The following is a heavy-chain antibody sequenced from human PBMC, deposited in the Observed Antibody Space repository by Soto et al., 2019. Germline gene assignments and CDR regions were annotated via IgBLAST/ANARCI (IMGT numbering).Heavy chain of an antibody. CDR1: GGSVSSGTFY. Sequence: SETLSLTCAVSGGSVSSGTFYWSWIRQPPGKGLEWIGFGSYSGTTNYKPSLKSRVTISVDTSRSQISLKVSSLTAADTAVYYCARGATVTQYDYWGQGTLVTV. J-gene: IGHJ4*02. CDR3: ARGATVTQYDY. CDR2: GSYSGTT. D-gene: IGHD4-17*01. V-gene: IGHV4-61*01.